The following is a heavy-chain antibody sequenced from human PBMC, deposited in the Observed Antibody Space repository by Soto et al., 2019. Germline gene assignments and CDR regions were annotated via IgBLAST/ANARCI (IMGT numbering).Heavy chain of an antibody. Sequence: GGALRLSGAASVFTFSSYAMSWVRQAPGKGLEWVSAISGSGGSTYYADSVKGRFTISRDNSKNTLYLQMNSLRAEDTAVYYCAKSVDSSGYLPFDYWGQGTLVTVSS. D-gene: IGHD3-22*01. J-gene: IGHJ4*02. CDR1: VFTFSSYA. CDR2: ISGSGGST. V-gene: IGHV3-23*01. CDR3: AKSVDSSGYLPFDY.